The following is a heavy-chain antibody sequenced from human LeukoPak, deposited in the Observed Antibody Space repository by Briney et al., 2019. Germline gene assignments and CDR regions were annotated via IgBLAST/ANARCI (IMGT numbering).Heavy chain of an antibody. D-gene: IGHD6-19*01. CDR3: ARDRASDWYSSYYYYYMDV. J-gene: IGHJ6*03. CDR2: IIPIFGTA. CDR1: GGTFSSYA. Sequence: AASVKVSCKASGGTFSSYAISWVRQALGQGLEWMGGIIPIFGTANYAQKFQGRVTITTDESTSTAYMELSSLRSEDTAVYYCARDRASDWYSSYYYYYMDVWGKGTTVTVSS. V-gene: IGHV1-69*05.